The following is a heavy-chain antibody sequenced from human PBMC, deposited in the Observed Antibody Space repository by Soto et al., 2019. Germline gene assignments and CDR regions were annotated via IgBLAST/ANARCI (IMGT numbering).Heavy chain of an antibody. D-gene: IGHD3-10*01. J-gene: IGHJ6*02. Sequence: SETLSLTCTVSGGSISSSSYYWGWIRQPPGKGLEWIGSIYYSGSTYYNPSLKSRVTISVDTSKNQFSLKLSSVTAADTAVYYCARVWWFGELSPYLYGMDVWGQGTTVTVSS. CDR2: IYYSGST. CDR1: GGSISSSSYY. CDR3: ARVWWFGELSPYLYGMDV. V-gene: IGHV4-39*01.